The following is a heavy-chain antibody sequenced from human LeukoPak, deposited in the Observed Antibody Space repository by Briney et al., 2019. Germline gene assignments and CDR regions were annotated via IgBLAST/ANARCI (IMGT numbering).Heavy chain of an antibody. CDR1: GGSISSGDYY. CDR3: AKGGLPGGFDI. CDR2: IYYSGST. D-gene: IGHD2-8*02. J-gene: IGHJ4*02. Sequence: SETLSLTCTVSGGSISSGDYYWSWIRQPPGKGLEWIGYIYYSGSTYYNPSLKSRVTISVDTSKTQFSLKLSSVIAADTAVYYCAKGGLPGGFDIWGQGTLVTVSS. V-gene: IGHV4-30-4*02.